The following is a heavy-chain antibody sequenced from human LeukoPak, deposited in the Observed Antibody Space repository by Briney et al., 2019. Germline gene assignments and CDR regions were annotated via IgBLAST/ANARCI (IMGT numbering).Heavy chain of an antibody. J-gene: IGHJ4*02. D-gene: IGHD6-19*01. V-gene: IGHV3-23*01. Sequence: TGGSLRLSCAASGFTFSSYAMSWVRQAPGKGLEWVSAISGSGGSTYYADSVKGRFTISRDNSKNTLYLQMNSLRAEDTAVYYCAKDKGSWRSGWRTLIYSDYWGQGTLVTVSS. CDR1: GFTFSSYA. CDR3: AKDKGSWRSGWRTLIYSDY. CDR2: ISGSGGST.